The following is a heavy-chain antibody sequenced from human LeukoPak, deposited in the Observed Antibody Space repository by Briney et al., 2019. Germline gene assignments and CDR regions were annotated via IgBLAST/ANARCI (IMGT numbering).Heavy chain of an antibody. Sequence: GGSLRLSCTASGFTFGDYAVSWVRQAPGKGLEWVGFIRSKAYGGTTEYAASVKGRFTISRDDSKSIAYLQLNSLKTEDTAVYYCARFVPYFDYRGQGTLVTVSS. J-gene: IGHJ4*02. D-gene: IGHD3-10*01. CDR2: IRSKAYGGTT. V-gene: IGHV3-49*04. CDR3: ARFVPYFDY. CDR1: GFTFGDYA.